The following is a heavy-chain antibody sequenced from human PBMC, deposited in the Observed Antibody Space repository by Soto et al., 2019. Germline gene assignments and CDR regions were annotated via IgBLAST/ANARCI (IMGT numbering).Heavy chain of an antibody. D-gene: IGHD4-17*01. V-gene: IGHV3-9*01. Sequence: EVQLVESGGGLVQPGRSLRLSCAASGFTFDDYAMHWVRQAPGKGLEWVSGISWNSGSIGYADSVKGRFTISRDNAKNSLYLQMNSLRAEETALYYCAKGVYGDSYYYYYMDVWGKGTTVTVSS. CDR1: GFTFDDYA. CDR3: AKGVYGDSYYYYYMDV. J-gene: IGHJ6*03. CDR2: ISWNSGSI.